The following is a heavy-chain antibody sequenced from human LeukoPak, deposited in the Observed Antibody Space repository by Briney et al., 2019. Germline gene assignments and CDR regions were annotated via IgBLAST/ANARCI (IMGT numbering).Heavy chain of an antibody. CDR3: ARGGITIFGVVNPPDV. CDR2: VNCNGVST. Sequence: GRCLRLSPAASRFTLAADGTTWAGSAPPKGLDWVAGVNCNGVSTGSADSPKSRFTISRDNAKNPLYLQMNSLRGEDPALYYCARGGITIFGVVNPPDVWGKGTTVTVSS. J-gene: IGHJ6*04. D-gene: IGHD3-3*01. V-gene: IGHV3-20*03. CDR1: RFTLAADG.